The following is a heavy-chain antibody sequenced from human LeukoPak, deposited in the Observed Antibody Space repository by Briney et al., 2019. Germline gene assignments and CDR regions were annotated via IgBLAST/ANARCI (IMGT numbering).Heavy chain of an antibody. Sequence: EASVKVSCKASGYTFTSYAMHWVRQAPGQRLEWMGWINAGNGNTKYSQRFQGRVTITRDTSASTAYMELSSLRSEDTAVYYCARGIGLRWFDYWGQGTLVTVSS. CDR1: GYTFTSYA. V-gene: IGHV1-3*01. CDR3: ARGIGLRWFDY. CDR2: INAGNGNT. D-gene: IGHD4-23*01. J-gene: IGHJ4*02.